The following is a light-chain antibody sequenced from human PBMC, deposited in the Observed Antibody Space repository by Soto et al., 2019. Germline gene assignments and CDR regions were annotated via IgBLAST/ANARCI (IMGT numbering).Light chain of an antibody. CDR3: QQSYNTPRT. V-gene: IGKV1-39*01. CDR1: QSVSSY. Sequence: DIQMTQSPSSLSASVGDRVTITCRASQSVSSYLNWYQQKPGKAPKFLIYAASSLQSGVPSRFSGSGSGTDFTLTISSLQPEDFATYYCQQSYNTPRTFGPGTKVDIK. CDR2: AAS. J-gene: IGKJ3*01.